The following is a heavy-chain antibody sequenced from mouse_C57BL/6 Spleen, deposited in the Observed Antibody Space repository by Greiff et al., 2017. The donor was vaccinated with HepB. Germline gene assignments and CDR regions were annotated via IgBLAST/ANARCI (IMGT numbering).Heavy chain of an antibody. D-gene: IGHD3-2*02. CDR3: ARSGTAQVPWFAY. CDR2: IDPSDSYT. J-gene: IGHJ3*01. CDR1: GYTFTSYW. V-gene: IGHV1-69*01. Sequence: QVQLQQSGAELVMPGASVKLSCKASGYTFTSYWMHWVKQRPGQGLEWIGEIDPSDSYTNYNQKFKGKSTLTVDKSSSTAYMQLSSLTSEDSAVYYCARSGTAQVPWFAYWGQGTLVTVSA.